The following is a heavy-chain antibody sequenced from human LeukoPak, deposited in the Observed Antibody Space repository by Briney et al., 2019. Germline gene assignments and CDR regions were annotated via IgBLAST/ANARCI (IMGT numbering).Heavy chain of an antibody. V-gene: IGHV4-38-2*02. CDR2: IYHSGST. D-gene: IGHD5-18*01. CDR1: GYSISSGYY. CDR3: ARDIEGYSYGFFDY. J-gene: IGHJ4*02. Sequence: SETLSLTCTVSGYSISSGYYWGWIRQPPGKGLEWIGSIYHSGSTYYNPSLESRVTISVDMSKNQFSLKLSSVTAADTAVYYCARDIEGYSYGFFDYWGQGTLVTVSS.